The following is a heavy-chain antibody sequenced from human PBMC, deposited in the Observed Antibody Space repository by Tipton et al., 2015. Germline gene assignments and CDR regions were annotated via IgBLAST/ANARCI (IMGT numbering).Heavy chain of an antibody. Sequence: VQLVQSGAEVRKPGESLKISCKASGFSFASHWIGWVRQMSGKGQEWMGIIYPGDSDTRYSPSFQGQVTISADKSISTAYLQWSSLKASDTAMYYCARQTTVTTDLDYWGQGTLVTVSS. CDR2: IYPGDSDT. J-gene: IGHJ4*02. D-gene: IGHD4-17*01. CDR1: GFSFASHW. V-gene: IGHV5-51*01. CDR3: ARQTTVTTDLDY.